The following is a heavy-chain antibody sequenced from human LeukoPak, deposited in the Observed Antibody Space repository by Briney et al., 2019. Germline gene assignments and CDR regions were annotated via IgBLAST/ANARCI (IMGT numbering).Heavy chain of an antibody. CDR1: GGSISSSSYY. J-gene: IGHJ4*02. V-gene: IGHV4-39*01. CDR3: ASPLGYCSSTRCYGDY. D-gene: IGHD2-2*01. CDR2: IYYSGST. Sequence: SETLSLTCTVSGGSISSSSYYWGWIRQPPGKGLEWIGSIYYSGSTYYNPSLKSRVTISVDTSKNQFSLKLSSVTAADTAVYYCASPLGYCSSTRCYGDYWGQGTRGTVSS.